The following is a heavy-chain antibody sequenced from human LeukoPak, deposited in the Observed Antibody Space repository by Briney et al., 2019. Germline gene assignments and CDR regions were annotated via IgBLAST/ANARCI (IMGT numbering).Heavy chain of an antibody. V-gene: IGHV3-48*03. Sequence: GGSLRLSCEASGFTFSSYEMNWVRPAPGKGLEWVSYISGSGSTMYYADSVKGRFTISRDNAKNSLFLQMNSLRAEDTAVYYCATVGPGGSGYTFDSWGQGTLVTVSS. CDR2: ISGSGSTM. D-gene: IGHD3-22*01. CDR3: ATVGPGGSGYTFDS. J-gene: IGHJ4*02. CDR1: GFTFSSYE.